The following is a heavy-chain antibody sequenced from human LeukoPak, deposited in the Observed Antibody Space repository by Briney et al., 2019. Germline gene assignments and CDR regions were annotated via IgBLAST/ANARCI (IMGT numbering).Heavy chain of an antibody. J-gene: IGHJ4*02. CDR2: IIPIFGIA. Sequence: GASVKVSCKASGGTFSSYAISWVRQAPGQGLEWMGRIIPIFGIANYALKFQGRVTITADKSTSTAYMELSSLRSEDTAVYYCASASESFDYWGQGTLVTVSS. CDR1: GGTFSSYA. V-gene: IGHV1-69*04. CDR3: ASASESFDY.